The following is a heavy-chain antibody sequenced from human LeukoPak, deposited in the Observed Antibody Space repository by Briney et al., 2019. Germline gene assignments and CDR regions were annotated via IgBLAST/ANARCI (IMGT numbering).Heavy chain of an antibody. Sequence: GGSLRLSCAASGFTFGTYYMSWIRQAPGKGLEWVSYISHSGETIHYADSVKGRFTISRDNAKNSLFLQMNSLRAEDTAVYYCTRDQVVLMPFADHWGQGTQVTVTS. CDR3: TRDQVVLMPFADH. D-gene: IGHD2-8*01. CDR2: ISHSGETI. CDR1: GFTFGTYY. V-gene: IGHV3-11*04. J-gene: IGHJ4*02.